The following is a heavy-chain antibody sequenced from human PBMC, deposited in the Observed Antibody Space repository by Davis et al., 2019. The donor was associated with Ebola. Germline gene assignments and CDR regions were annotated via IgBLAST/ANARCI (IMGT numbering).Heavy chain of an antibody. CDR3: ARARGYSSGWYGSWFDP. CDR1: GFTFSNKW. CDR2: INGDGSIT. J-gene: IGHJ5*02. Sequence: GESLKISCAVSGFTFSNKWMHWFRQAPGKGLVWVSLINGDGSITGYADSVKGRFTISRDNAKNTLYLQMNSLRAEDTAVYYCARARGYSSGWYGSWFDPWGQGTLVTVSS. D-gene: IGHD6-19*01. V-gene: IGHV3-74*01.